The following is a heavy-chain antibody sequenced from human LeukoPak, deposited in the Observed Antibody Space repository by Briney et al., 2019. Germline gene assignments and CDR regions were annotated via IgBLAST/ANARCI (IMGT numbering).Heavy chain of an antibody. CDR2: IYYSGST. CDR3: VRQGAGGRAFDY. V-gene: IGHV4-39*01. J-gene: IGHJ4*02. CDR1: GGSISSSSYY. D-gene: IGHD1-26*01. Sequence: SETLSLTCTVSGGSISSSSYYWGWIHQPPGKGLEWIGTIYYSGSTYYDPSLKSRVTVSVDTSKNQFSLRLNSVTAADTAVYYCVRQGAGGRAFDYWGQGTLVTVSS.